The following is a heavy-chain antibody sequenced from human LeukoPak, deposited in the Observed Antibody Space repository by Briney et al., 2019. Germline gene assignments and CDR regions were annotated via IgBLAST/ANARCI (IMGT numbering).Heavy chain of an antibody. J-gene: IGHJ4*02. V-gene: IGHV3-33*08. CDR2: IWYDGSNK. CDR3: ARGDTAMALDY. Sequence: GGSLRLSCAASGFTFSTYWMSWVRQAPGKGLEWVAVIWYDGSNKYYGDSVKGRFTISRDNSKNTLYLQMNSLRAEDTAVYYCARGDTAMALDYWGQGTLVTVSS. D-gene: IGHD5-18*01. CDR1: GFTFSTYW.